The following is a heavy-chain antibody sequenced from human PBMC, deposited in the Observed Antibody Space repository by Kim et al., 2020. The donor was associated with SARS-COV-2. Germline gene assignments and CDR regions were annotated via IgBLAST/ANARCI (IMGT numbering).Heavy chain of an antibody. D-gene: IGHD3-16*01. CDR3: ARDGGVPGLFDY. V-gene: IGHV3-48*03. J-gene: IGHJ4*01. Sequence: YAAAVKGRLPISRETAKNEVYLQMNSLRVEDTAVYYCARDGGVPGLFDYWGHGTLVTVSS.